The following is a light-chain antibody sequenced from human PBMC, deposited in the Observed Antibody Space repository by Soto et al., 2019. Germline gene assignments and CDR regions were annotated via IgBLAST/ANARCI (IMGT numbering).Light chain of an antibody. CDR3: CSYAGDTTFFV. J-gene: IGLJ1*01. V-gene: IGLV2-23*02. CDR1: SSDVGSYYP. Sequence: QSVLTQPASMSGSPGQSITISCTGTSSDVGSYYPVSWFQQHPGKAPKLIIYEVNKRPSGVSDRLSGSKSGNTASLTISGLQAADEAEYYCCSYAGDTTFFVFGTGTKLTVL. CDR2: EVN.